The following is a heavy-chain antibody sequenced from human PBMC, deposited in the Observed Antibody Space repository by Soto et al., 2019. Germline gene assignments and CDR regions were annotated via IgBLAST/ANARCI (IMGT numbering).Heavy chain of an antibody. V-gene: IGHV1-46*01. CDR1: GYTFTSYY. J-gene: IGHJ6*02. CDR3: ARMLFHSGYDSLHEKYYYYYYGMDV. Sequence: ASVKVSCKASGYTFTSYYMHWVRQAPGQGLEWMGIINPSGGSTTYAQKFQGRVTMTRDTSTSTVYMELSSLRSEDTAVYYCARMLFHSGYDSLHEKYYYYYYGMDVWGQGTTVTVSS. D-gene: IGHD5-12*01. CDR2: INPSGGST.